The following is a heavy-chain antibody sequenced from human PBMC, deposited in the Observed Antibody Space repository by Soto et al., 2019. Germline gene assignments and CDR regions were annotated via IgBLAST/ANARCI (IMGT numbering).Heavy chain of an antibody. Sequence: QVQLVESGGGVVQPGRSLRLSCAASGFTFSSYAMHWVRQAPGKGLEWVAVISYDGSNKYYADSVTGRFTISRDNSHTAVSMQMTGLRAENTAVYYCAGNPIAAVAKGDFDIWGQGTMVTVST. CDR2: ISYDGSNK. V-gene: IGHV3-30-3*01. CDR1: GFTFSSYA. CDR3: AGNPIAAVAKGDFDI. D-gene: IGHD5-12*01. J-gene: IGHJ3*02.